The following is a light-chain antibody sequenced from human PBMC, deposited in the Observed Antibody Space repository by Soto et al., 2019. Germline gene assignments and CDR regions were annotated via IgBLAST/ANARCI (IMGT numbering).Light chain of an antibody. Sequence: DIQMTQSPSTLSSSVGDRVTIPCRASHSISVWLAWYQQKPGKAPKLLIYQASTLESGVPSRFSGRGSGTDFTLTISSLQPDDFATYYCQQYYTYPYTFGKGTRLEIK. CDR2: QAS. CDR3: QQYYTYPYT. CDR1: HSISVW. J-gene: IGKJ5*01. V-gene: IGKV1-5*03.